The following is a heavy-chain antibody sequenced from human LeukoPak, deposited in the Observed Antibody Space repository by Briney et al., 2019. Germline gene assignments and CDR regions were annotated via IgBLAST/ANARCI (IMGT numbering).Heavy chain of an antibody. Sequence: SETLSLTCAVYGGSFSGYYWSWIRQPPGKGLEWIGEINHSGSTNYNPSLKSRVTISVDTSKNQFSLKLSSVAAADTAVYYCARHPRTYTNYNNGFDYWGQGTLVTVSS. V-gene: IGHV4-34*01. CDR1: GGSFSGYY. CDR3: ARHPRTYTNYNNGFDY. D-gene: IGHD4-11*01. J-gene: IGHJ4*02. CDR2: INHSGST.